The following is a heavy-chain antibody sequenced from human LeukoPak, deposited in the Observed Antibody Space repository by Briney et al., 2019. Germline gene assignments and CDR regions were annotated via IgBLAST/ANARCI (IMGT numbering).Heavy chain of an antibody. Sequence: ASETLSLTCTVSGGSISSYYWSWIRQPPGKGLEWIGYIYYSGSTYYNPSLKSRVTISVDTSKNQFSLKLSSVTAADTAVYYCARDSGSYGVDPWGQGTLVTVSS. J-gene: IGHJ5*02. V-gene: IGHV4-59*08. D-gene: IGHD1-26*01. CDR2: IYYSGST. CDR1: GGSISSYY. CDR3: ARDSGSYGVDP.